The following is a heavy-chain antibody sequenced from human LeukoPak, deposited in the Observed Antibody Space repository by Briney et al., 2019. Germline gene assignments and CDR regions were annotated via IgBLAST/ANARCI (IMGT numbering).Heavy chain of an antibody. Sequence: GGSLRLSCAASGFTLSYYWMHWVRQAPGKGLVWVSRINIEGSSTNYADSVKGRFTISRDNAKNTLYLQMSSLRAEDTAVYYCARDRGRYCSSANCYRAFDVWGQGTVVTVSS. CDR3: ARDRGRYCSSANCYRAFDV. J-gene: IGHJ3*01. CDR1: GFTLSYYW. CDR2: INIEGSST. D-gene: IGHD2-2*01. V-gene: IGHV3-74*01.